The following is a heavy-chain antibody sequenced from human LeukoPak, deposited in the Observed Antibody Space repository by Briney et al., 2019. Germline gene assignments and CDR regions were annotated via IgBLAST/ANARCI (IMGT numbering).Heavy chain of an antibody. D-gene: IGHD1-1*01. J-gene: IGHJ4*02. Sequence: GGSLRLSCAASGFTVSNNYMSWVRQAPGKGLEWVSLIYSGGSTYHADSVKGRFTISRDNSKNTLYLQMNSLRVEDMAVYYCAREPINDSGYFDYWGQGTLVTVSS. CDR1: GFTVSNNY. V-gene: IGHV3-53*01. CDR2: IYSGGST. CDR3: AREPINDSGYFDY.